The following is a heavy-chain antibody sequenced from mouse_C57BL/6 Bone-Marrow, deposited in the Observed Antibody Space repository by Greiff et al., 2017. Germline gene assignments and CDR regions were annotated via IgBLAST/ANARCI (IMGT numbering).Heavy chain of an antibody. CDR1: GFTFSDYG. J-gene: IGHJ4*01. CDR3: ARVVTTWGAMDY. V-gene: IGHV5-17*01. D-gene: IGHD2-5*01. Sequence: EVKLMESGGGLVKPGGSLKLSCAASGFTFSDYGMHWVRQAPEKGLEWVAYISSGSSTIYYADTVKGRFTISRDNAKNTLFLQMTSLRSEDTAMYYCARVVTTWGAMDYWGQGTSVTVSS. CDR2: ISSGSSTI.